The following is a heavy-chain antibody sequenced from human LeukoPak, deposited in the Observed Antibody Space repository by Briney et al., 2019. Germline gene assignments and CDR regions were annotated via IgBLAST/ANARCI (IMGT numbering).Heavy chain of an antibody. CDR1: GFTFSNYA. CDR3: ARERGSSGGNTNGYFDY. CDR2: ISGSGGTT. J-gene: IGHJ4*02. V-gene: IGHV3-23*01. D-gene: IGHD4-23*01. Sequence: GGSLRLSCAVSGFTFSNYAMSWVRQAPGKGLEWVSVISGSGGTTYSADSVKGRFTISRDNSENTLYLQMNSLRAEDTAAYYCARERGSSGGNTNGYFDYWGQGALVTVSS.